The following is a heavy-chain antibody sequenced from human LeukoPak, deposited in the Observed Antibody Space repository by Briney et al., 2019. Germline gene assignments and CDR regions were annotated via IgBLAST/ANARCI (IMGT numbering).Heavy chain of an antibody. V-gene: IGHV3-48*04. CDR3: ASFYYGWSAFDI. D-gene: IGHD3-10*01. J-gene: IGHJ3*02. CDR1: GFTFSSFG. CDR2: ISSSGSTI. Sequence: GGSLRLSCAAPGFTFSSFGMHWVRQAPGKGLEWVSYISSSGSTIYYADSVKGRFTISRDNAKNSLYLQMNSLRAEDTAVYYCASFYYGWSAFDIWGQGTMVTVSS.